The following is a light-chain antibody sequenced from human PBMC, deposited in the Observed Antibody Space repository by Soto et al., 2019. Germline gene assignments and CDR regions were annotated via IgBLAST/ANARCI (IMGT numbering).Light chain of an antibody. CDR1: QSVSSY. V-gene: IGKV3-11*01. J-gene: IGKJ2*04. Sequence: GERATLSCRASQSVSSYLAWSQQKPGQAPRLLIYGASSRATGIPARFSGSGSGTDFTLTISILESEEKAAYECGLRSRQSCS. CDR2: GAS. CDR3: GLRSRQSCS.